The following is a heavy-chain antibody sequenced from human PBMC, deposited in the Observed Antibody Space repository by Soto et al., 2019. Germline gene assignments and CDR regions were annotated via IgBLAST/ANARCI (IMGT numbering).Heavy chain of an antibody. CDR3: ARARAGYCSSTSCYYYYGMDV. D-gene: IGHD2-2*01. CDR1: GYTFTSYG. Sequence: ASVKVSCKASGYTFTSYGISWVRQAPGQGLEWMGWISAYNGNTNYAQKLQGRVTMTTDTSTSTAYMELRSLRSDDTAVYYCARARAGYCSSTSCYYYYGMDVWGQGTTVTVSS. V-gene: IGHV1-18*01. CDR2: ISAYNGNT. J-gene: IGHJ6*02.